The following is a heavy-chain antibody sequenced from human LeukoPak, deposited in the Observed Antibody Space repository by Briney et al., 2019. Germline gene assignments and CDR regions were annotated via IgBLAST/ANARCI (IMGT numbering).Heavy chain of an antibody. V-gene: IGHV4-38-2*01. CDR1: GYSISSGYF. D-gene: IGHD3-22*01. CDR2: IYHSGST. J-gene: IGHJ4*02. CDR3: ARYYYDSSGYYWGNFDY. Sequence: PSETLSLTCAVSGYSISSGYFWAWIRQPPGKELEWIGNIYHSGSTYYNPSLKSRVTISVDTSKNQFSLKLSSVTAADTAVYYCARYYYDSSGYYWGNFDYWGQGTLVTVSS.